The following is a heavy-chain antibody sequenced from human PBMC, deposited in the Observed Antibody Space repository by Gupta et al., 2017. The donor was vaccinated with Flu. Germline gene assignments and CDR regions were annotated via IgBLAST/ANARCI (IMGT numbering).Heavy chain of an antibody. V-gene: IGHV4-61*02. CDR3: AREGTRGDWFDP. Sequence: QVQLQESGPGLLKPSQTLSLTCTVPGEPIRSGSYYWSWIRQPAGKGLEWIGRIYSSESTNYNPSLKSRVTMSIDLSKNQFSLNMNSVTVADTAVYYCAREGTRGDWFDPWGQGTLVTVSS. D-gene: IGHD3-10*01. CDR2: IYSSEST. CDR1: GEPIRSGSYY. J-gene: IGHJ5*02.